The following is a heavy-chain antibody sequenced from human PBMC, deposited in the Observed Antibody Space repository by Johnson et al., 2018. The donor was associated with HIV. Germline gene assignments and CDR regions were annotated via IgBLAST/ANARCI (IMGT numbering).Heavy chain of an antibody. CDR2: INSDGSST. CDR3: FIAPDAFDI. V-gene: IGHV3-74*02. CDR1: GFNVSSNY. Sequence: EVQLVESGGGLVQPGGSLRLSCAASGFNVSSNYMSWVRQAPGKGLEWVSRINSDGSSTSYADSVKGRFTISRDNSKNTLYLQMNSLRAEDTAVYYCFIAPDAFDIWGQGTMVTVSS. J-gene: IGHJ3*02. D-gene: IGHD6-13*01.